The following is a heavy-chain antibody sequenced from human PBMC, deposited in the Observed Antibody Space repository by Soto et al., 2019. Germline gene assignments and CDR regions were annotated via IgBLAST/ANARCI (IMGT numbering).Heavy chain of an antibody. V-gene: IGHV3-13*01. CDR3: ARTHRDFYGLDV. CDR1: GFTFRNYD. Sequence: EVQLVESGGGLVQPGGSLRLSCEASGFTFRNYDMHWVRQGTGKGLEWVSGISAAGDADYADSVEGRFTISRENAQNSFFLQMNSLRVGDTAVYYCARTHRDFYGLDVWGQGTPVIVSS. J-gene: IGHJ6*02. CDR2: ISAAGDA.